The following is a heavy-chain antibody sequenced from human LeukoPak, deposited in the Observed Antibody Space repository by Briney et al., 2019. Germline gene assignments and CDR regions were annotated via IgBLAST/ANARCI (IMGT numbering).Heavy chain of an antibody. V-gene: IGHV1-3*03. CDR2: INTGNGNT. CDR1: GYTFTIFA. D-gene: IGHD4-11*01. CDR3: ARAYTNFAGWAFDF. Sequence: GASVKVSCKASGYTFTIFAIHWVRQAPGQRLEWMGWINTGNGNTKYSQELQGRVTITRDTSASTAYMALTSLRSEDMAVYYCARAYTNFAGWAFDFWGQGTMVTVSS. J-gene: IGHJ3*01.